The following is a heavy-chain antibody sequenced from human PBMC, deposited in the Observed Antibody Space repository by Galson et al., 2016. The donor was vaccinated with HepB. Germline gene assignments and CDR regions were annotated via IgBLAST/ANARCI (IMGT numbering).Heavy chain of an antibody. CDR1: GFTFSSYW. CDR3: TREGHGGFDY. V-gene: IGHV3-7*01. J-gene: IGHJ4*02. CDR2: IKQDGSEK. Sequence: SLRLSCAASGFTFSSYWMSWVRQAPGKGLEWVANIKQDGSEKGYVDSVEGRFTISRDNAKNSLYLQMNSLRVEDTGVYYCTREGHGGFDYWGQGTLVIVSS. D-gene: IGHD3-16*01.